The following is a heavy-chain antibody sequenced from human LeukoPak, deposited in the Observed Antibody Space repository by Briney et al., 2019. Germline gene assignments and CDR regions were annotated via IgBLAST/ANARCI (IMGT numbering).Heavy chain of an antibody. D-gene: IGHD2-2*01. CDR3: AKGALDGPIVVIPAAEVDY. Sequence: GGSLRLSCAASGFTFSSYAMSWVRQAPGKGLEWVSAISGSGDSTYYTDSVKGRFTISRDNSKNTLYLQMNSLRAEDTAVYYCAKGALDGPIVVIPAAEVDYWGQGTLVTVSS. J-gene: IGHJ4*02. V-gene: IGHV3-23*01. CDR2: ISGSGDST. CDR1: GFTFSSYA.